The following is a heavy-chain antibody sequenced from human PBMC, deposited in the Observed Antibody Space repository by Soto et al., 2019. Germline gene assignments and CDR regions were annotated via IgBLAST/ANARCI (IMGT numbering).Heavy chain of an antibody. CDR3: ARVYRNLLESIVSPSYRDV. Sequence: GGSLRLSCAASGFTFSSYWMCWVRQAPGKGLEWVANIKQDGSEKYYVDSVKGRFTISRDNAKNSLYLQMNSLRAEDTAVYYCARVYRNLLESIVSPSYRDVWGRGTTVTVPS. CDR1: GFTFSSYW. CDR2: IKQDGSEK. J-gene: IGHJ6*03. D-gene: IGHD4-4*01. V-gene: IGHV3-7*01.